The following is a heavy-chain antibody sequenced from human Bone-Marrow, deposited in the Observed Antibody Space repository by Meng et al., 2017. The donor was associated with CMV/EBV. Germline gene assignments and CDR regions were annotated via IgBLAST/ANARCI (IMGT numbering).Heavy chain of an antibody. J-gene: IGHJ6*02. CDR1: GYSFTSYW. D-gene: IGHD5-24*01. Sequence: GGSLRLSCKGSGYSFTSYWIGWVRQMPGKGLEWMGIIYPGDSDTRYSPSFQGQVTISADKSISTAYLQWSSLKASDTAMYYCARQRWTSYYYYGMDVWGQGTTVTVS. CDR3: ARQRWTSYYYYGMDV. V-gene: IGHV5-51*01. CDR2: IYPGDSDT.